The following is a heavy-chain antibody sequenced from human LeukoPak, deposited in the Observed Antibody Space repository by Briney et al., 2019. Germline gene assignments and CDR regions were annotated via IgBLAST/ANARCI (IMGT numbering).Heavy chain of an antibody. CDR2: MFRGGTP. CDR3: TRGISSGSAFDI. Sequence: GESLKISCAASGFTVSSSHMSWVCQAPGKGLEWVSVMFRGGTPYYADSVKGRFTISRDNSKNTLFLQMSSLRAEDTAVYYCTRGISSGSAFDIWGQGTMITVSS. D-gene: IGHD6-19*01. V-gene: IGHV3-53*01. J-gene: IGHJ3*02. CDR1: GFTVSSSH.